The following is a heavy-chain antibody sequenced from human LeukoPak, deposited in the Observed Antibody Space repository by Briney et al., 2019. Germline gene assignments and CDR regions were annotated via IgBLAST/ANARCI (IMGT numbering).Heavy chain of an antibody. Sequence: GGSLRLSCAASGFTFSSYGMHWVRQAPGKGLEWVAFIRYDGSNKYYADSVKGRFTISRDNSKNTLYLQMNSLRAEDTAVYYCAKEGRYYDSSGYYYFDYWGQGTLVTVSS. CDR2: IRYDGSNK. CDR3: AKEGRYYDSSGYYYFDY. D-gene: IGHD3-22*01. J-gene: IGHJ4*02. CDR1: GFTFSSYG. V-gene: IGHV3-30*02.